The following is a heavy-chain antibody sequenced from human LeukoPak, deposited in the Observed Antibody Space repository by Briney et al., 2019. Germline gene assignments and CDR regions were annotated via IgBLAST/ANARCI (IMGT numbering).Heavy chain of an antibody. J-gene: IGHJ4*02. V-gene: IGHV1-18*01. CDR1: GYTFTSYD. CDR2: ISGYNGNT. CDR3: ARVAPHRRLTGGWYYFDY. Sequence: ASVKVSCKASGYTFTSYDINWVRQATGQGLEWMGWISGYNGNTKYAQKLQGRVTMTTDTSTSTAYMELRSLRSDDTAVYYCARVAPHRRLTGGWYYFDYWGQGTLVTVSS. D-gene: IGHD6-19*01.